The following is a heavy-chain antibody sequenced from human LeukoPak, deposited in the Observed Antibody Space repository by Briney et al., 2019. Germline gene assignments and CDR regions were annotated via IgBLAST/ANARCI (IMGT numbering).Heavy chain of an antibody. CDR1: GFTFSSYG. CDR2: IRYDGSNK. V-gene: IGHV3-30*02. Sequence: GGSLRLSCAASGFTFSSYGMYWVRQAPGKGLEWVAFIRYDGSNKYYADSVKGRFTISRDNSKNTLYLQMNSLRAEDTAVYYCARDKAAVAGSYFDYWGQGTLVTVSS. D-gene: IGHD6-19*01. J-gene: IGHJ4*02. CDR3: ARDKAAVAGSYFDY.